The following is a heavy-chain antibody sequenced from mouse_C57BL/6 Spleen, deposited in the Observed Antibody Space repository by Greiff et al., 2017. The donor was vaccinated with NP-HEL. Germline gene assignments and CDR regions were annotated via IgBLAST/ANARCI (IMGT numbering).Heavy chain of an antibody. D-gene: IGHD2-5*01. CDR2: ISYDGSN. Sequence: VQLKQSGPGLVKPSQSLSLTCSVTGYSITSGYYWNWIRQFPGNKLEWMGYISYDGSNNYNPSLKNRISITRDTSKNQCFLKLNTVTTEDTATYYCARVAYYSNYGWYFDVWGTGTTVTVSS. J-gene: IGHJ1*03. CDR3: ARVAYYSNYGWYFDV. V-gene: IGHV3-6*01. CDR1: GYSITSGYY.